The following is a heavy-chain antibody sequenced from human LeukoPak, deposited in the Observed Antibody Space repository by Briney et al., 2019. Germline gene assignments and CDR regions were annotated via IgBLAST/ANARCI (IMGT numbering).Heavy chain of an antibody. D-gene: IGHD3-22*01. V-gene: IGHV6-1*01. CDR3: AREVSDGYLFDY. CDR1: GDSVSSNSAT. CDR2: TYYRSKWYN. J-gene: IGHJ4*02. Sequence: SQTLSLTCAISGDSVSSNSATWDWIRQSPSRGLEWLGRTYYRSKWYNDYAVSVKSRVTINPDTSKNQFSLQLNSVTPEDTAVYYCAREVSDGYLFDYWGQGSLVIVSS.